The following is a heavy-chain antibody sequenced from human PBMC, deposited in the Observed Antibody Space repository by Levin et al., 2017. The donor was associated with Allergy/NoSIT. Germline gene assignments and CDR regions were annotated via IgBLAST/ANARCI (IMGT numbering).Heavy chain of an antibody. Sequence: QTLSLTCTFSGFSLSTSGVGVGWIRQPPGKALEWLALIYWNDDKRYSPSLKSRLTITKDTSKNQVVLTMTNMDPVDTATYYCAHQTSISWFGELLPHYDYWGQGTLVTVSS. J-gene: IGHJ4*02. V-gene: IGHV2-5*01. CDR1: GFSLSTSGVG. CDR2: IYWNDDK. D-gene: IGHD3-10*01. CDR3: AHQTSISWFGELLPHYDY.